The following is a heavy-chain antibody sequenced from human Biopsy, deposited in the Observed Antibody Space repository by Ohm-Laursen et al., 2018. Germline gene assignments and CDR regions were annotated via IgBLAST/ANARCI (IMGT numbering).Heavy chain of an antibody. CDR2: NIPILGTG. CDR3: ATKLTGYFHH. CDR1: GGTFSNYG. Sequence: PVKVSCKAPGGTFSNYGVNWVRQAPGQGLEWLGGNIPILGTGNYAQKFQDRVTVAADTSTSTATMELRSLRSDDTAVYYCATKLTGYFHHWGQGTLVIVSS. D-gene: IGHD3-9*01. V-gene: IGHV1-69*06. J-gene: IGHJ1*01.